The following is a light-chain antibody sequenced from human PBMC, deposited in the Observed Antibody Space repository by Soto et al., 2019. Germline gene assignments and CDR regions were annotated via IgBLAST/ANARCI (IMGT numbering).Light chain of an antibody. CDR1: SSDVGNYKY. Sequence: QSVLTQPASVSGSPGQSITISCTGTSSDVGNYKYVSWYQQHPGRAPKLMIYEVSNRPSGASNRFSGSKSGNTASLTISGLQDEEETDYYRFSYKSRGTYVYAIRTKVTV. CDR2: EVS. CDR3: FSYKSRGTYV. V-gene: IGLV2-14*01. J-gene: IGLJ1*01.